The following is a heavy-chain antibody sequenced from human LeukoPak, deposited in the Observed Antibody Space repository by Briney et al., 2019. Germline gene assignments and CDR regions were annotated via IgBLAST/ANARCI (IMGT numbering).Heavy chain of an antibody. CDR2: IYYSGST. Sequence: SETLSLTCTVSGGSISSYYWSWIRQPPGKGLEWIGYIYYSGSTNYNPSLKSRATISVDTSKNQFSLKLSSVTAADTAVYYCARTPPPGHDFWSGYLDYWGQGTLVTVSS. CDR3: ARTPPPGHDFWSGYLDY. V-gene: IGHV4-59*01. J-gene: IGHJ4*02. D-gene: IGHD3-3*01. CDR1: GGSISSYY.